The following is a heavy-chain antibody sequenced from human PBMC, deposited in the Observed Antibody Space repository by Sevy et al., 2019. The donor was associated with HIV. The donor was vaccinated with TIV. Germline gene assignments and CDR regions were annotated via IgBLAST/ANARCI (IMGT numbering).Heavy chain of an antibody. CDR3: AKDYSAGITFDRGAYRARGDYFDY. CDR1: GFTFRTSG. J-gene: IGHJ4*02. CDR2: ISYDEAHK. Sequence: GGSLRLSCVTSGFTFRTSGMHWVRQSPGKGLEWVAIISYDEAHKNYADSERGRFSISKDNSKNTLYLQMSSLKTADTAVYYCAKDYSAGITFDRGAYRARGDYFDYWGQGTQVTVSS. D-gene: IGHD3-10*01. V-gene: IGHV3-30*18.